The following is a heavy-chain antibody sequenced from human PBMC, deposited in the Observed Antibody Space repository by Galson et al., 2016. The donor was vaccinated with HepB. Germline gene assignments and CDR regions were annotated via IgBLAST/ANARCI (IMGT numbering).Heavy chain of an antibody. D-gene: IGHD1-26*01. CDR1: GFNFRNYA. V-gene: IGHV3-33*01. CDR3: VRDPGQGVGLDP. Sequence: SLRLSCAASGFNFRNYAMHWVRQAPGQGLEWVAILWGDGGKKYYAESVKGRFTISRDNSKSTLYLQMDSLRVDDTAIFYCVRDPGQGVGLDPWGQGTLVTVAS. J-gene: IGHJ5*02. CDR2: LWGDGGKK.